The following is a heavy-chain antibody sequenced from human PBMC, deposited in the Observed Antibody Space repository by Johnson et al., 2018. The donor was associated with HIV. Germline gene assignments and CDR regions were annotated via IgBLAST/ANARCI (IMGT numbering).Heavy chain of an antibody. D-gene: IGHD1-26*01. J-gene: IGHJ3*02. V-gene: IGHV3-13*01. CDR2: IGTAGDT. Sequence: MLLVESGGGLVQPVGSLRLSCAASGFTFSSYDMHWVRQATGKGLEWVSAIGTAGDTYYPGSVKGRFTISRDNSKNTLYLQMNSLRAEDTAVYYCAKDVELHWGFDIWGQGKMVTVSS. CDR1: GFTFSSYD. CDR3: AKDVELHWGFDI.